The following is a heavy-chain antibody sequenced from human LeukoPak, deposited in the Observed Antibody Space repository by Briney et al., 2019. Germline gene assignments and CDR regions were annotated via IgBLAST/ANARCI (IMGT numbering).Heavy chain of an antibody. V-gene: IGHV3-30-3*01. CDR2: ISYVGGTE. Sequence: GGSLRLSCAASGFTFSAYTMHWVRQAPGKGLEWVPVISYVGGTEYHADSVKGRFTISRDNSKNTLYLQMNSLRAEDTAVYYCAKDYSNYVFGRFDPWGQGTLVTVSS. J-gene: IGHJ5*02. CDR3: AKDYSNYVFGRFDP. CDR1: GFTFSAYT. D-gene: IGHD4-11*01.